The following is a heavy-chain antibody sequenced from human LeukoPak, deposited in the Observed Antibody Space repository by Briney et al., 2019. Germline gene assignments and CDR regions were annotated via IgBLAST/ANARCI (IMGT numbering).Heavy chain of an antibody. J-gene: IGHJ6*02. CDR1: GYSFTSYW. Sequence: GEPLKISCKGSGYSFTSYWIGWVRQMPGKGLEWMGIIYPGDSDTRYSPSFQGQVTISADKSISTAYLQWSSLKASDTAMYYCARSIRIAAAGVNYYYGMDVWGQGTTVTVSS. CDR3: ARSIRIAAAGVNYYYGMDV. D-gene: IGHD6-13*01. V-gene: IGHV5-51*01. CDR2: IYPGDSDT.